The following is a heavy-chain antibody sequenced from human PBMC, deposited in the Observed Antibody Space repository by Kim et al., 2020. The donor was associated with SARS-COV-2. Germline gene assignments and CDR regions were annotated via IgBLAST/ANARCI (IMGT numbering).Heavy chain of an antibody. CDR2: IRSKPNNYAT. CDR3: SRHSGEHGDRGFDN. V-gene: IGHV3-73*01. Sequence: GGSLRLSCADSGFTFSASAMHWVRQASGKGLEWVGRIRSKPNNYATSYAASVTGRFTISRDDSTNTVYLQRDSLKTDDTAVYFCSRHSGEHGDRGFDNWGQGTLVSVSS. J-gene: IGHJ4*02. D-gene: IGHD4-17*01. CDR1: GFTFSASA.